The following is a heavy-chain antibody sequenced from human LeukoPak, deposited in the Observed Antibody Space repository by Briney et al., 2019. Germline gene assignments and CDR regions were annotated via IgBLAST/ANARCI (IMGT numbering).Heavy chain of an antibody. CDR2: IYTSGST. D-gene: IGHD6-13*01. CDR3: ARHLDIAASGTFDY. V-gene: IGHV4-4*07. Sequence: PSETLSLTCTVSGGSISSYYWSWIRQPAGKGLEWIGRIYTSGSTNYNPSLKSRVTISVDTSKNQFSLKLASVTAADTAVYYCARHLDIAASGTFDYWGQGTLVTVSS. J-gene: IGHJ4*02. CDR1: GGSISSYY.